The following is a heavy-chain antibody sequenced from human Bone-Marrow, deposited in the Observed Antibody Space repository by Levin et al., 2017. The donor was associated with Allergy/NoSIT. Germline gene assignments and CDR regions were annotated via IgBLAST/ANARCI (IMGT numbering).Heavy chain of an antibody. V-gene: IGHV3-13*01. CDR1: GFTFNSYD. CDR2: IGTAGDT. Sequence: GGSLRLSCAASGFTFNSYDMHWVRQATGKGLEWVSVIGTAGDTYYAGSVKGRFTISRENAKNSLYLQMNSLRAGDTAVYYCARGGFLRYFDYYDGMDVWGQGTTVTVSS. CDR3: ARGGFLRYFDYYDGMDV. J-gene: IGHJ6*02. D-gene: IGHD3-9*01.